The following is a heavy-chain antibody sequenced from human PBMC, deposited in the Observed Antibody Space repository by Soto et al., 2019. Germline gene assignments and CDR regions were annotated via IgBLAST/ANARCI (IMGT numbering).Heavy chain of an antibody. V-gene: IGHV3-30*18. Sequence: QVQLVESGGGVVQPGRSLRLSCVASGFTFSSYGMHWVRQAPGKGLVWVAIISYDGSNTYYADSVKGRFTSSRDNSKNTLYLQMNSLRAEDTSVYYCAKEGGLSGSYYIASSYYFDYWGQGTLVTVSS. J-gene: IGHJ4*02. D-gene: IGHD1-26*01. CDR2: ISYDGSNT. CDR1: GFTFSSYG. CDR3: AKEGGLSGSYYIASSYYFDY.